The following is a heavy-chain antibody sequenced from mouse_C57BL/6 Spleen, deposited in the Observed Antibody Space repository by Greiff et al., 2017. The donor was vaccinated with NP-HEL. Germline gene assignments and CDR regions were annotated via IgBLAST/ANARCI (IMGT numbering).Heavy chain of an antibody. J-gene: IGHJ2*01. Sequence: VQLQQSGAELVKPGASVKMSCKASGFTFTTYPIEWMKQNPGKSLEWIGNFHPYNDDTKYNEKFKGKATLTVEKSSSTVYLELSRLTSDDSADNYCAWGDASPYYFEYWGQGPTLTVSS. CDR1: GFTFTTYP. CDR3: AWGDASPYYFEY. CDR2: FHPYNDDT. V-gene: IGHV1-47*01.